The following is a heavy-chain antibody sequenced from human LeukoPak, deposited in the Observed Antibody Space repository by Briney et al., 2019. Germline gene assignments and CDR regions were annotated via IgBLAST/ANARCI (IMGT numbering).Heavy chain of an antibody. D-gene: IGHD3-10*01. CDR2: INPNSGGT. CDR1: GYTFTVYY. CDR3: ARVVLWFGELSSAGINWFDP. J-gene: IGHJ5*02. Sequence: GASVKVSCKASGYTFTVYYMHWVRQAPGQGLEWMGWINPNSGGTNYAQKFQGRVTMTRDTSISTAYMELSRLRSDDTAVYYCARVVLWFGELSSAGINWFDPWGQGTLVTVSS. V-gene: IGHV1-2*02.